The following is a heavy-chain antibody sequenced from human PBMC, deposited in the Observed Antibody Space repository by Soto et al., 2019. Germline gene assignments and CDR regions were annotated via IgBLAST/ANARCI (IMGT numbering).Heavy chain of an antibody. J-gene: IGHJ6*02. Sequence: ASVKVSCKASGYTFTSYDINWVRQATGQGLEWMGWMNPNSGNTGYAQKFQGRVTRTRNTSISTAYMELSSLRSEDTAVYYCASREGGTYGMDVWGQGTAVTVSS. CDR2: MNPNSGNT. V-gene: IGHV1-8*01. CDR1: GYTFTSYD. D-gene: IGHD1-26*01. CDR3: ASREGGTYGMDV.